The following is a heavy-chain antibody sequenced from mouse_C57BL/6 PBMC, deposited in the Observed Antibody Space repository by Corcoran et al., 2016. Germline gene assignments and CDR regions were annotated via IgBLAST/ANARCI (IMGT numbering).Heavy chain of an antibody. CDR1: GYTFTDYY. CDR3: ARWGTVFDY. Sequence: EVQLQQSGPVLVKPGASVKMSCKASGYTFTDYYMNWVKQSHGKSLEWIGVINPYNGGTSYNQKFKGKATLTVDKSSSTAYMELNSLTSEDSAVYYCARWGTVFDYWGQGTTLTVPS. V-gene: IGHV1-19*01. J-gene: IGHJ2*01. CDR2: INPYNGGT. D-gene: IGHD1-1*01.